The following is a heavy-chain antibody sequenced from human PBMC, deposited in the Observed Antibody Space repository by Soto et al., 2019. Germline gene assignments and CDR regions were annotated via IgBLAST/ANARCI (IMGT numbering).Heavy chain of an antibody. CDR1: GYTFTSYY. J-gene: IGHJ4*02. D-gene: IGHD2-15*01. CDR3: ARTLGYCSGGSCTPGRAFDY. Sequence: ASVKVSCKASGYTFTSYYMHWVRQAPGQGLEWMGIINPSGGSTSYAQKFQGRVTMTRDTSTSTVYMELSSLRSEDTAVYYFARTLGYCSGGSCTPGRAFDYWGQGTLVTVSS. V-gene: IGHV1-46*03. CDR2: INPSGGST.